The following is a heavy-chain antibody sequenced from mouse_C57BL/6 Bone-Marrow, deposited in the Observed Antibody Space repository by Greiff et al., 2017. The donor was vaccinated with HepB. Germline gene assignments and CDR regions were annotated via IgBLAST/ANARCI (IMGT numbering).Heavy chain of an antibody. Sequence: DVKLVESGGGLVQPGGSLKLSCAASGFTFSDYYMYWVRQTPEKRLEWVAYISNGGGSTYYPDTVKGRFTISRDNAKNTLYLQMSRLKSEDTAMYYCARRDFLAYWGQGTLVTVSA. V-gene: IGHV5-12*01. D-gene: IGHD3-3*01. J-gene: IGHJ3*01. CDR2: ISNGGGST. CDR1: GFTFSDYY. CDR3: ARRDFLAY.